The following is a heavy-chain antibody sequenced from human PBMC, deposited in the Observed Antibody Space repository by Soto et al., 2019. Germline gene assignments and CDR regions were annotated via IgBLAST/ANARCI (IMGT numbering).Heavy chain of an antibody. CDR2: ISGSGGTA. D-gene: IGHD1-1*01. J-gene: IGHJ4*02. CDR3: AKGRGQNWNLDY. Sequence: EVQLLESGGGSVQPGGSLRLSCAASGFTFSSYAMHWVRRPPGKGLEWVSSISGSGGTAYYADSVKGRFSISRDSLVNTLYLQMNSLRADDTAVYYCAKGRGQNWNLDYWGQGTLVTVSP. V-gene: IGHV3-23*01. CDR1: GFTFSSYA.